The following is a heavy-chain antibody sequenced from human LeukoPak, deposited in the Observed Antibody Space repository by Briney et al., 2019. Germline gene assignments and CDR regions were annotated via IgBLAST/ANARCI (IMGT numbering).Heavy chain of an antibody. CDR1: GFTFSSYW. CDR2: INSDGSST. D-gene: IGHD3-16*02. V-gene: IGHV3-74*01. Sequence: GGSLRLSCAASGFTFSSYWMHWARQAPGKGLVWVSRINSDGSSTSYADSVKGRFTISRDNAKNTLYLQMNSLRAEDTAVYYCARGEYDYVWGSYPQSDYWGQGTLVTVSS. J-gene: IGHJ4*02. CDR3: ARGEYDYVWGSYPQSDY.